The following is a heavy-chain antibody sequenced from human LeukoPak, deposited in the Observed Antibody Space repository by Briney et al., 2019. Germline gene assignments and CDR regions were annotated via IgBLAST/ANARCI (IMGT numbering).Heavy chain of an antibody. CDR3: AKECPYYDILTGYYFDY. V-gene: IGHV3-7*03. CDR1: GFIVSGYW. D-gene: IGHD3-9*01. CDR2: IKQDGSEK. J-gene: IGHJ4*02. Sequence: GGSLRLSCAVSGFIVSGYWMTWVRQAPGKGLEWVANIKQDGSEKNYVDSVKGRFTISRDNSKNTLYLQMNSLRAEDTAVYYCAKECPYYDILTGYYFDYWGQGTLVTVSS.